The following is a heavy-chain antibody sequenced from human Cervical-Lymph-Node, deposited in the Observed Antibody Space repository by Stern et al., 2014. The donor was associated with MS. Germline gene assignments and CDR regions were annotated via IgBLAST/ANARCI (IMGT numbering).Heavy chain of an antibody. CDR3: ARDTSSPERSDW. CDR1: GFTVSRDY. D-gene: IGHD1-1*01. J-gene: IGHJ4*02. Sequence: EVHMVESGGGVIQPGGSLRLSCTASGFTVSRDYMTWVRQASGKGLELVSLITNVGSTFYTDSVKGRFTISRDDSKNTVYLHMTSLRAEDTAMYYCARDTSSPERSDWWGQGTLVTVSS. V-gene: IGHV3-53*01. CDR2: ITNVGST.